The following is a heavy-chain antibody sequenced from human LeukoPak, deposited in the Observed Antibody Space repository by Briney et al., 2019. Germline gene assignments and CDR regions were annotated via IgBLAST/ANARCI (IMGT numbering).Heavy chain of an antibody. CDR2: INTDATAA. CDR1: GFSFSDYW. Sequence: QPGGSLRLSCVASGFSFSDYWMNWVRQAPGKGPVWVSRINTDATAATYADSVRGRFTISRDNAKNTLDLHMNSLRVDDTAVYYCARDSGAVWNNFDYWGPGTLVTVSP. D-gene: IGHD1/OR15-1a*01. V-gene: IGHV3-74*03. CDR3: ARDSGAVWNNFDY. J-gene: IGHJ4*02.